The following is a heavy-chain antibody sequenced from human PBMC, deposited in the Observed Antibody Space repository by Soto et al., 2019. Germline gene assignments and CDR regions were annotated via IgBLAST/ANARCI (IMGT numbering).Heavy chain of an antibody. J-gene: IGHJ4*01. V-gene: IGHV2-5*01. Sequence: QITLKESGPTLVKPTQTLTLTCTFSGFSLRPRGVGVGWIRQPPAEALEWLALNYWNDDKHYSPSLKNRITINKDTSKNQVIRTMTHMGPLHTDTYYCAHAVWYISPSAFRGFDHLGQGTLVTVSS. CDR3: AHAVWYISPSAFRGFDH. CDR2: NYWNDDK. CDR1: GFSLRPRGVG. D-gene: IGHD6-19*01.